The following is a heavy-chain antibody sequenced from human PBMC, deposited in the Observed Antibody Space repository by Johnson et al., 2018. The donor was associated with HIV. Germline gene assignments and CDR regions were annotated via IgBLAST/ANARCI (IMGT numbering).Heavy chain of an antibody. D-gene: IGHD2-21*02. CDR3: VRVGKYCGGDCYSGVYVFDI. CDR2: ITWNGGST. J-gene: IGHJ3*02. V-gene: IGHV3-20*01. Sequence: EVQLVESGGHVVRPGGSLRLSCAASGFTFDHYDMSWVRQVPGKGLEWVSGITWNGGSTGYADFVKGRFIISRDNAKISLYLQMNSLRVEDTALYHCVRVGKYCGGDCYSGVYVFDIWGQGTMVTVSS. CDR1: GFTFDHYD.